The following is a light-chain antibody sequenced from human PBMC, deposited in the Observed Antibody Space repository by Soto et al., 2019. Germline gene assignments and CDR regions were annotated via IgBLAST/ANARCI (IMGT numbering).Light chain of an antibody. Sequence: EIVMTQSPATLSVSPGERATLSCRASQSVSSYYLAWYQQKPGQAPRLLIYAASSRATGIPDRFSGGGSGTDVTLTISRLEPEDYAVYYCQQCGSSPWTFGQGTKVDNK. CDR3: QQCGSSPWT. CDR1: QSVSSYY. CDR2: AAS. V-gene: IGKV3-20*01. J-gene: IGKJ1*01.